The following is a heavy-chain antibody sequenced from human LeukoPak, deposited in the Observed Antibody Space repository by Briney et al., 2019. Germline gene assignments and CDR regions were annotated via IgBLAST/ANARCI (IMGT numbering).Heavy chain of an antibody. Sequence: GGSQKLSCAASGFTFSGSAMHWVRQASGKGLEWVGRIRSKANSYATAYAASVKGRFTISRDDSKSTAYLQMNSLKTEDTAVYYCTVLRYFDWPSIAAAGRDYWGQGTLVTVSS. V-gene: IGHV3-73*01. CDR1: GFTFSGSA. CDR2: IRSKANSYAT. D-gene: IGHD3-9*01. CDR3: TVLRYFDWPSIAAAGRDY. J-gene: IGHJ4*02.